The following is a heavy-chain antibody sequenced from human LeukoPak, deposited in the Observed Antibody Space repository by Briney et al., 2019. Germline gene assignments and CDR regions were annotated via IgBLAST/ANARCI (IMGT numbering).Heavy chain of an antibody. J-gene: IGHJ3*02. CDR3: ARDRGVLSVTKEPDAFDI. CDR2: MNPSGGST. V-gene: IGHV1-46*01. CDR1: GYTVINYG. D-gene: IGHD3-16*02. Sequence: ASVKVSCKASGYTVINYGINWVRQAPGQGLEWMGIMNPSGGSTSYAQKFQGRVTMTRDMSTSTVYMELSSLRSEDTAVYYCARDRGVLSVTKEPDAFDIWGQGTMVTVSS.